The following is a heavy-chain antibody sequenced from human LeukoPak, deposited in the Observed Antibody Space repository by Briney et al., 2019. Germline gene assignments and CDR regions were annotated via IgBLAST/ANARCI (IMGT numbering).Heavy chain of an antibody. D-gene: IGHD1-26*01. CDR2: IKQDGSEK. Sequence: PGGSLRLSCAASGFTSSSYWMRWVRQAPGKGLEWVANIKQDGSEKYYVDSVKGRFTISRDNAKNSLYLQMNSLRAEDTAVYYCARGAGGRYPFDYWGQGTLVTVSS. J-gene: IGHJ4*02. V-gene: IGHV3-7*01. CDR3: ARGAGGRYPFDY. CDR1: GFTSSSYW.